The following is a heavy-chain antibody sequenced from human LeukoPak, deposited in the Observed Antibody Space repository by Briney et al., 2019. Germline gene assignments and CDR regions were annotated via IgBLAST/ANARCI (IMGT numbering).Heavy chain of an antibody. CDR3: AKVTACSGDSCGSA. V-gene: IGHV3-23*01. J-gene: IGHJ5*02. Sequence: PGGSLRLSCEASGFTFSSYAIRWVRQAPGKGLEWVSAISYSGGSTYYADSVKGRFTISRDNSKNTLYLQMNSLKAEDTAVYYCAKVTACSGDSCGSAWGQGTLVTVSS. CDR2: ISYSGGST. D-gene: IGHD2-15*01. CDR1: GFTFSSYA.